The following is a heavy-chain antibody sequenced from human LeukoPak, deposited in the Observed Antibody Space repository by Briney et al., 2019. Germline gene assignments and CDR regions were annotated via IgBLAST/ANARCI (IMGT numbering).Heavy chain of an antibody. V-gene: IGHV3-48*03. Sequence: GGSLRLSCAASGFTFSSYEMNWVRQAPGKGLEWVSYISSSGSTIYYADSVKGRFTISRDNSKNTLYLQMNSLRAEDTAVYYCAHPTEYSSSWYGNWFDPWGQGTLVTVSS. CDR1: GFTFSSYE. CDR2: ISSSGSTI. D-gene: IGHD6-13*01. J-gene: IGHJ5*02. CDR3: AHPTEYSSSWYGNWFDP.